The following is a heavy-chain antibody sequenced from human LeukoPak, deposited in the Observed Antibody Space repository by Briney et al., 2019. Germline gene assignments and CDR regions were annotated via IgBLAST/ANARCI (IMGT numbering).Heavy chain of an antibody. D-gene: IGHD3-3*01. CDR3: ARGDTYYDFWSAPPFDP. V-gene: IGHV4-39*07. CDR2: IYYSVST. J-gene: IGHJ5*02. Sequence: SETLSLTCTVSGASISSTNNFWGWIRQTPGKGLEWIATIYYSVSTYYNPSLKSRLSISVDTSKNQFSLKLSSVTAADTAVYYCARGDTYYDFWSAPPFDPWGQGTLVTVSS. CDR1: GASISSTNNF.